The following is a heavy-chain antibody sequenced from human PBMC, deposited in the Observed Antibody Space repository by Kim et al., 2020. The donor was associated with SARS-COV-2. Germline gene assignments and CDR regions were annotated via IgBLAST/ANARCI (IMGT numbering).Heavy chain of an antibody. Sequence: WGSLRLSCAASGFTFDDYAMHWFRQAPGKSLEWVSLISGDGGSTYYADSVKGRLTISRDNSKNSLYLQMNSLRTEDTALYYCAKDTWFGELLSRDATDYWGQGTLVTVSS. V-gene: IGHV3-43*02. D-gene: IGHD3-10*01. CDR1: GFTFDDYA. J-gene: IGHJ4*02. CDR2: ISGDGGST. CDR3: AKDTWFGELLSRDATDY.